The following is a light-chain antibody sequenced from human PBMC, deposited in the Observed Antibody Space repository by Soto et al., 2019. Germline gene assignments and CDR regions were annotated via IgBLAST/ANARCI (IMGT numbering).Light chain of an antibody. CDR3: LLYFGGAVVVL. Sequence: QAVVTQEPSLTVSPGGTVTLTCASSTGAVTSGYYPNWFQQKPGQAPRALIYNTDNKYSWTPARFSGSLLGGKAALTLSGVQPEDEAEYYCLLYFGGAVVVLFGGGTQLTVL. V-gene: IGLV7-43*01. J-gene: IGLJ2*01. CDR1: TGAVTSGYY. CDR2: NTD.